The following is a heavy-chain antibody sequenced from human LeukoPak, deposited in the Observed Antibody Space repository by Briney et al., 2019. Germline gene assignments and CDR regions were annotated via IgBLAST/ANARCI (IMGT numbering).Heavy chain of an antibody. CDR3: ACYSAEYFQH. D-gene: IGHD2-15*01. Sequence: ASVKVSCKVSGYTLTELSMHWVRQAPGKGLEWMGGFDPEDGETIYAQKFQGRVTMTRDTSTSTVYMELSSLRSEDTAVYYCACYSAEYFQHWGQGTLVTVSS. CDR2: FDPEDGET. J-gene: IGHJ1*01. CDR1: GYTLTELS. V-gene: IGHV1-24*01.